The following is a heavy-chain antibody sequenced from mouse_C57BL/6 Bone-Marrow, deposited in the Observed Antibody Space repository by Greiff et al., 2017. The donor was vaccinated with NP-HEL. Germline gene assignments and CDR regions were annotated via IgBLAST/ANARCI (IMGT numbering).Heavy chain of an antibody. V-gene: IGHV5-12*01. CDR2: ISNGGGST. Sequence: EVKLVESGGGLVQPGGSLKLSCAASGFTFSDYYLYWVRQTPEKRLEWVAYISNGGGSTYYPDTVKGRFTISRDNAKNTLYLQMSRLKSEDTAMYYCARQGDEGIAYWGQGTLVTVSA. D-gene: IGHD3-3*01. CDR1: GFTFSDYY. CDR3: ARQGDEGIAY. J-gene: IGHJ3*01.